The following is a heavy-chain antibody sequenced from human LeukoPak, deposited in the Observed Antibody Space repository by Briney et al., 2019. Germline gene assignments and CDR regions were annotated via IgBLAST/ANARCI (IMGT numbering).Heavy chain of an antibody. CDR2: ISGSGDT. Sequence: GGSLRLSCAASGFTFVGNAVTWVRQAPGKGLEWVSTISGSGDTYYADSVKGRFTISRDDSKSTLSLQMNSLRAEDTALYYCAKKYYYGSGTYIFYFDYGAQGPRVTVSS. V-gene: IGHV3-23*01. CDR1: GFTFVGNA. D-gene: IGHD3-10*01. J-gene: IGHJ4*02. CDR3: AKKYYYGSGTYIFYFDY.